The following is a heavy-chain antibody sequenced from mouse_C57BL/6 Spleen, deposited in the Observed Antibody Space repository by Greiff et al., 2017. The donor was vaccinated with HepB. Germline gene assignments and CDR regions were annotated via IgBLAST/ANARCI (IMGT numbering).Heavy chain of an antibody. V-gene: IGHV3-6*01. CDR2: ISYDGSN. J-gene: IGHJ3*01. D-gene: IGHD1-1*01. CDR3: ARGNYGSSYGFAY. CDR1: GYSITSGYY. Sequence: EVKLQESGPGLVKPSQSLSLTCSVTGYSITSGYYWNWIRQFPGNKLEWMGYISYDGSNNYNPSLKNRISITRDTSKNQFFLKLNSVTTEDTATYYCARGNYGSSYGFAYWGQGTLVTVSA.